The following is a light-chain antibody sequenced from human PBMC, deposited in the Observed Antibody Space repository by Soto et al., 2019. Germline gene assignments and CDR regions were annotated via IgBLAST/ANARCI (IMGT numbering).Light chain of an antibody. J-gene: IGKJ1*01. CDR1: QSVRSN. CDR2: DAS. V-gene: IGKV3-15*01. Sequence: EKVMTQSPATLSVSPGERATLSCRASQSVRSNVAWYQQKPGQPPRLLIYDASTRATRIPSRFSGSGSGTEFTLTISSLQSEDFAVYYCQQYDNWPLTFGQGTRVDFK. CDR3: QQYDNWPLT.